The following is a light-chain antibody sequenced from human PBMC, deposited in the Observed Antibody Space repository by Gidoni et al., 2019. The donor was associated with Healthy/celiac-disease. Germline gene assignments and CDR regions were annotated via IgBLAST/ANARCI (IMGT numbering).Light chain of an antibody. CDR3: QQRSNWV. J-gene: IGKJ3*01. CDR1: QSVSSY. V-gene: IGKV3-11*01. CDR2: DAS. Sequence: EIVLTQSPATLSLSPGETATLSCRASQSVSSYLAWYQQKPVQAPRLLIYDASNRATGIPARFSGSGSGTDFTLTISSLEPEDFAVYYCQQRSNWVFGPGTKVDIK.